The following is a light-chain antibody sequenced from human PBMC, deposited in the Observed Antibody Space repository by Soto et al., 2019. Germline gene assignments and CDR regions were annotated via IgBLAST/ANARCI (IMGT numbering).Light chain of an antibody. Sequence: EIAMTQSPATLSVSPGERATLSCRASQSISTELAWYQQIPGQPPRLLIYSASTRATGVPARFTGSGSGSEFTLTISGLQSEDFAIYYCQQGHNWPLTFGQGTRLEL. J-gene: IGKJ2*01. CDR3: QQGHNWPLT. CDR1: QSISTE. CDR2: SAS. V-gene: IGKV3-15*01.